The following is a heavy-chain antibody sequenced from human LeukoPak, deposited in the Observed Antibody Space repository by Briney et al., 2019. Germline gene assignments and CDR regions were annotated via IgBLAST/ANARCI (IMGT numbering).Heavy chain of an antibody. CDR3: ARLRREGYCSSTSCSYYYYMDV. D-gene: IGHD2-2*01. V-gene: IGHV3-21*01. Sequence: PGGSLRLSCAASGFTFSSYSMNWVRQAPVKGLEWVSSISSSSSYIYYADSVKGRFTISRDHAKNSLYLQMNSQRAEDTTVYYCARLRREGYCSSTSCSYYYYMDVWGKGTTVTVSS. CDR2: ISSSSSYI. CDR1: GFTFSSYS. J-gene: IGHJ6*03.